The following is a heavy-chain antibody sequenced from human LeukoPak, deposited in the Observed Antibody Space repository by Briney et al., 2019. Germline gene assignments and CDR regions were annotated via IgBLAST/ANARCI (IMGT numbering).Heavy chain of an antibody. CDR3: ASSSTSKRGNWFDP. CDR1: GGTFSSYA. CDR2: IIPIFGTA. Sequence: SVKVSCKGSGGTFSSYAMSWVRQAPGQGLEWMGGIIPIFGTANYAQKFQGRVTITADESTSTAYMELSSLRSEDTAVYYCASSSTSKRGNWFDPWGQGTLVTVSS. D-gene: IGHD2-2*01. V-gene: IGHV1-69*01. J-gene: IGHJ5*02.